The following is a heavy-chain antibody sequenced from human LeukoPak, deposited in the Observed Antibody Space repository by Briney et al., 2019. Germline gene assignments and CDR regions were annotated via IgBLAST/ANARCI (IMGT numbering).Heavy chain of an antibody. D-gene: IGHD4-17*01. V-gene: IGHV4-34*11. Sequence: SETLSLTCAVYGGSFSGYYWSWIRQPPGKGLEWIANMYYSGSTSYNPSLRSRVTISVDTSKNQLSLNLSSVTAADTAVYYCARDGTTVSPAVWGKGTTVTVSS. CDR3: ARDGTTVSPAV. CDR2: MYYSGST. J-gene: IGHJ6*04. CDR1: GGSFSGYY.